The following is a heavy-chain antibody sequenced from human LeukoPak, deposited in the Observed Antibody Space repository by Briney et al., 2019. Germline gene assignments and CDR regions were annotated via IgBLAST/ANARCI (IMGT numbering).Heavy chain of an antibody. CDR2: IYYSGST. D-gene: IGHD6-6*01. V-gene: IGHV4-59*11. J-gene: IGHJ6*03. CDR3: ARDFSSSSTVYYYYYMDV. CDR1: GGSISSHF. Sequence: SETLSLTCTVSGGSISSHFWSWIRQPPGKGLEWIGYIYYSGSTNYNSSLKSRVTISVDTSKNQFSLKLSSVTAADTAVYYCARDFSSSSTVYYYYYMDVWGKGTTVTVSS.